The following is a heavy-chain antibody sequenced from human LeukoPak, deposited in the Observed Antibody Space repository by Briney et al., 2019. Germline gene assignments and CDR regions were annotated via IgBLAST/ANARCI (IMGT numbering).Heavy chain of an antibody. CDR1: GGSIISGYY. D-gene: IGHD3-10*01. CDR2: INHSGST. CDR3: ANVEFFDY. Sequence: SQTLSLTCSVSGGSIISGYYWSWIRQPPGRGLGWIGEINHSGSTNYNPSLKSRVTISVDTSKNQFSLKLSSVTAADTAVYYCANVEFFDYWGQGTLVTVSS. V-gene: IGHV4-34*01. J-gene: IGHJ4*02.